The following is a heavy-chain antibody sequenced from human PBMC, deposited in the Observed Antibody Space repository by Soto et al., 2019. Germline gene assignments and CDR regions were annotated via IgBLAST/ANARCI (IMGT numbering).Heavy chain of an antibody. CDR2: ISSSSSTI. CDR3: AREGNLNWFDP. CDR1: GFTFSSYS. J-gene: IGHJ5*02. D-gene: IGHD4-4*01. Sequence: EVQLVESGGGLVQPGGSLRLSCAASGFTFSSYSMNWVRQAPGKGLEWVSYISSSSSTIYYADSVKGRFNISRDNAKNSLYLQMNSLRDADTAVYYCAREGNLNWFDPWGQGTLVTVSS. V-gene: IGHV3-48*02.